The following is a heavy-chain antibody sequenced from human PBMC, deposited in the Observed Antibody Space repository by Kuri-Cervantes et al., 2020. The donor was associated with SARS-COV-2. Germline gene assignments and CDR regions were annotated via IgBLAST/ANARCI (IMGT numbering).Heavy chain of an antibody. CDR2: IRSKAYGGTT. CDR1: GFTFGDYA. J-gene: IGHJ6*03. D-gene: IGHD6-13*01. V-gene: IGHV3-49*04. Sequence: GESLKISCTASGFTFGDYAMSWVRQAPGKGLEWVGFIRSKAYGGTTEYAASVKGRFTISRDDSKSIAYLQMNSLKTEDTAVYYCTRERRIAAAGTVYYYYYMDVWGKGTTVTVSS. CDR3: TRERRIAAAGTVYYYYYMDV.